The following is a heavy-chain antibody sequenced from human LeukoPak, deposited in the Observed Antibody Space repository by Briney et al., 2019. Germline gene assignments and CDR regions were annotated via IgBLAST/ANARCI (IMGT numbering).Heavy chain of an antibody. CDR1: GGSISSGGYY. CDR2: IYYSGST. J-gene: IGHJ4*02. CDR3: ARNTCSGGSCYQDY. D-gene: IGHD2-15*01. V-gene: IGHV4-31*03. Sequence: SQTLSLTCTVSGGSISSGGYYWSWIRQHPGKGLEWTGYIYYSGSTYYNPSLKSRVTISVDTSKNQFSLKLSSVTAADTAVYYCARNTCSGGSCYQDYWGQGTLVTVSS.